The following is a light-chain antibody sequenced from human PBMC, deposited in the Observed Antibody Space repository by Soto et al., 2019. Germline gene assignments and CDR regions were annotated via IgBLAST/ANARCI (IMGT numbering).Light chain of an antibody. CDR1: QGISSY. CDR3: QQNYSYPGST. Sequence: AIRMTQSPSSFSASTGDRVTITCRARQGISSYLAWYQQKPGKAPKLLIYSASTLQSGVPSRFSGSGSGTDCTLTISCLQSEDFATYLCQQNYSYPGSTFGGGTKVEIQ. V-gene: IGKV1-8*01. CDR2: SAS. J-gene: IGKJ4*01.